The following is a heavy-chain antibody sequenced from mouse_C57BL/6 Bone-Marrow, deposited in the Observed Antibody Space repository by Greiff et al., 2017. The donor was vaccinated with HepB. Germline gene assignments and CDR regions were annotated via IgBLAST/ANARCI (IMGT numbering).Heavy chain of an antibody. V-gene: IGHV2-9*01. CDR2: ICGGGST. CDR3: AKHIYYGNYGFAY. CDR1: GFSFTSYG. D-gene: IGHD2-1*01. J-gene: IGHJ3*01. Sequence: VQLQQSGPGLVAPSQSLSITCTVSGFSFTSYGVDWVRQPPGKGLEWLGVICGGGSTNYNSAHMSSLSISKDNSKSQVFLKMNSLQTDDTAMYYCAKHIYYGNYGFAYWGQGNLVTVSA.